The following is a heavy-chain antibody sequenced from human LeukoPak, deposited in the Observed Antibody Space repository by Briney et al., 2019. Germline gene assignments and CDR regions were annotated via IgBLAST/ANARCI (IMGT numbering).Heavy chain of an antibody. V-gene: IGHV3-33*01. Sequence: PGGSLRLSCAASGFTFSSYGMHWVRQAPGKGLEWVAVIWYDGSNKYYADSVKGRFTISRDNSKNTLYLQMNSLRAEDAAVYYCARVDQSDAFDIWGQGTMVTVSS. CDR1: GFTFSSYG. D-gene: IGHD2-2*01. J-gene: IGHJ3*02. CDR3: ARVDQSDAFDI. CDR2: IWYDGSNK.